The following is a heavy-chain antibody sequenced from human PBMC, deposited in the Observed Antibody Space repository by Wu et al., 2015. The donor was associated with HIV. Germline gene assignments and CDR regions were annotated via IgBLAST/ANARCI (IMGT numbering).Heavy chain of an antibody. CDR3: ARAAFYSSSWPDNWLDP. J-gene: IGHJ5*02. Sequence: QVQLVQSGAEVKKPGASVKVSCKASGSTFTGYYIHWVRQAPGQGLEWMAWINYNSGGTNSAQMFQGRVTMTSDTSITTVYLEMSSLTYDDTAVYYCARAAFYSSSWPDNWLDPGAREPWSPSPQ. CDR1: GSTFTGYY. CDR2: INYNSGGT. D-gene: IGHD6-13*01. V-gene: IGHV1-2*02.